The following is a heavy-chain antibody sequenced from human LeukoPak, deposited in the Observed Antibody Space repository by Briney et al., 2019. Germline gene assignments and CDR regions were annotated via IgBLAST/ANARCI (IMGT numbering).Heavy chain of an antibody. CDR2: ISGSGGST. J-gene: IGHJ6*02. Sequence: GGSLRLSCAASGFTFSSYAMSWVRQAPGKGLEWVSAISGSGGSTYYADSVKGRFTISRDNSKNTLYLQMNSLRAEDTAVYFCAKGLSDYSYYYGMDVWGQGTTVAVSS. CDR1: GFTFSSYA. CDR3: AKGLSDYSYYYGMDV. D-gene: IGHD2-15*01. V-gene: IGHV3-23*01.